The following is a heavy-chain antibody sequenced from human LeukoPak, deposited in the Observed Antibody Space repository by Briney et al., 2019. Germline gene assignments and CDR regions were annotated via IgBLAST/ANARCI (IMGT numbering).Heavy chain of an antibody. Sequence: VASVKVSCKASGVTLSSYAISWVRQAPGQGLEWMGRIIPILGIANYAQKFQGRVTITADKSTSTAYMELSSLRSEDTAVYYCARGSIVANTFDYWGQGTLVTVSS. V-gene: IGHV1-69*04. CDR3: ARGSIVANTFDY. J-gene: IGHJ4*02. CDR1: GVTLSSYA. CDR2: IIPILGIA. D-gene: IGHD1-26*01.